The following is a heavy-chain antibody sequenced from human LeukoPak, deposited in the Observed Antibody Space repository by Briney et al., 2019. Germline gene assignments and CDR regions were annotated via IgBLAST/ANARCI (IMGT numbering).Heavy chain of an antibody. V-gene: IGHV3-53*01. Sequence: HTGGSLRLSCAASGFTVSSNYMSWVRQAPGKGLEWVSVIYSGGSTYYADSVKGRFTISRDNSKNTLYLQMNSLRAEDTAVYYCARAITMVRGVNSAFDIWGQGTMVTVSS. CDR3: ARAITMVRGVNSAFDI. D-gene: IGHD3-10*01. CDR2: IYSGGST. J-gene: IGHJ3*02. CDR1: GFTVSSNY.